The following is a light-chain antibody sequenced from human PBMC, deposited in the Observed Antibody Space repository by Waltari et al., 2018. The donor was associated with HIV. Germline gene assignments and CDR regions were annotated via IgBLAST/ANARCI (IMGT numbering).Light chain of an antibody. Sequence: SYDLTQPPSVSVSPGQTARITCSGDTLSNQYSYWYQQKSGQAPVLVIFREIERPSGIPERCSSSRTGGTVTLTISGVQAEDEADYYCQSADNSGTYVFATGTQVTVL. CDR2: REI. CDR1: TLSNQY. J-gene: IGLJ1*01. CDR3: QSADNSGTYV. V-gene: IGLV3-25*03.